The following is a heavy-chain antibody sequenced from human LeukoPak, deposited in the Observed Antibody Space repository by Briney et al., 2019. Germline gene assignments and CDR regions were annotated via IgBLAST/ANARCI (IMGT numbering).Heavy chain of an antibody. J-gene: IGHJ4*02. CDR3: ARHTAMAVPDY. CDR1: GFTFSSYS. Sequence: GGSLRLSCAASGFTFSSYSMNWVRQAPGKGLEWVSYISSSSSTIYYADSVKGRFTISRDNAKNSLYLQMNSLRAEDTAVYYCARHTAMAVPDYWGQGTLVTVSS. CDR2: ISSSSSTI. D-gene: IGHD5-18*01. V-gene: IGHV3-48*01.